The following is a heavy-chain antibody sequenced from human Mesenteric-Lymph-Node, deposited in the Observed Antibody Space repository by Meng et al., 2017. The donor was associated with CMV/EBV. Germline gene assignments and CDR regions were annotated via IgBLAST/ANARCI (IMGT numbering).Heavy chain of an antibody. D-gene: IGHD2-2*01. CDR3: ARDSTGVVPAAVYYYYYGMDV. V-gene: IGHV1-2*02. CDR1: GYTFTGYY. Sequence: ASVKVSCQASGYTFTGYYMHWVRQAPGQGLEWMGWINPNSGGTNYAQKFQGRVTMTRDTSISTAYMERSRLRSDDTAVYYCARDSTGVVPAAVYYYYYGMDVWGQGTTVTVSS. CDR2: INPNSGGT. J-gene: IGHJ6*02.